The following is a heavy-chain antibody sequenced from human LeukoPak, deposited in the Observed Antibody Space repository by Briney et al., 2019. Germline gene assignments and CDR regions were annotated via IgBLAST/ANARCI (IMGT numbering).Heavy chain of an antibody. D-gene: IGHD1-26*01. CDR3: ARGRTYSIY. CDR1: GFTFGGYS. CDR2: TNEDGSEE. Sequence: PGGSLRLSCAASGFTFGGYSMRWVRQAPGKGLEWVADTNEDGSEEDYVDSVRGRFTISRDNAKNSLYLQMDSLRAEDTAVYYCARGRTYSIYWGQGTLVTVSS. V-gene: IGHV3-7*01. J-gene: IGHJ4*02.